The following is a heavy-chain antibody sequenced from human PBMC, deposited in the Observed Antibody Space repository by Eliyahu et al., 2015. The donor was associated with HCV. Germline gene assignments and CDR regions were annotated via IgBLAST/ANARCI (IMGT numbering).Heavy chain of an antibody. Sequence: EVKKPGSSVKVSCKASGGTFSNYVISWVRQAPGRGLEWMGGIIPVFGTANYAQKFQGRVTITADETTNPAYIELSSPRSEDTAVYYCARAFSYDYWNAYYYYWGQGTLVTVSS. V-gene: IGHV1-69*01. CDR1: GGTFSNYV. D-gene: IGHD3-3*01. CDR2: IIPVFGTA. J-gene: IGHJ4*02. CDR3: ARAFSYDYWNAYYYY.